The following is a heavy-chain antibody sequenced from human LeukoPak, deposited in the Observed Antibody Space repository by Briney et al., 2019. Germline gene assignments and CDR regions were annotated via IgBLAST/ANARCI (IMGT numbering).Heavy chain of an antibody. CDR3: TRLRATTPDYYYGMDV. J-gene: IGHJ6*02. Sequence: PGGSLRLSCAASGFTFSGSAMHWVRQASGKGLEWVGRIRSKANSYATAYAASVKGRFTISRDDSKNTAYLQMNSLKTEDTAVYYCTRLRATTPDYYYGMDVWGQGTLVTVSS. CDR2: IRSKANSYAT. V-gene: IGHV3-73*01. CDR1: GFTFSGSA. D-gene: IGHD1-26*01.